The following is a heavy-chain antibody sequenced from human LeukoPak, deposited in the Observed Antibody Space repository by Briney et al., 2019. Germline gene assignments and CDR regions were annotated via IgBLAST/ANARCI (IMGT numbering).Heavy chain of an antibody. D-gene: IGHD6-13*01. CDR2: ISGSGGGSGGST. CDR1: GFTFSSYA. V-gene: IGHV3-23*01. CDR3: AKHRSGIAASGSNY. Sequence: GGSLRLSCAAYGFTFSSYAMSWGRQAPGKGLEWVSVSVISGSGGGSGGSTYYADSVKGRFTISRDDSKNTLYLQMNNLRVEDTAVYYCAKHRSGIAASGSNYWGQGTLVSVSS. J-gene: IGHJ4*02.